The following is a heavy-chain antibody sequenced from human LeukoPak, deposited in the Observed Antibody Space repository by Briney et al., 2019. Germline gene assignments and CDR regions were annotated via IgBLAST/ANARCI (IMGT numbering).Heavy chain of an antibody. CDR3: ATDDYRGLGY. CDR1: GLTFSNYW. V-gene: IGHV3-74*01. CDR2: IIQDGSVT. J-gene: IGHJ4*02. D-gene: IGHD3-16*01. Sequence: GGSLRLSCAASGLTFSNYWMHWARQAPGKGLVWVSHIIQDGSVTFYADSVKGRFTISRDNAKNTVYLQMNSLRTEDTAVYYCATDDYRGLGYWGQGTLVTVSS.